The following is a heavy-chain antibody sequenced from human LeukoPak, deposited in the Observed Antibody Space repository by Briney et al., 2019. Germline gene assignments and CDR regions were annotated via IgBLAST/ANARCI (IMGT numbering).Heavy chain of an antibody. CDR3: ARGGTYDSSGYPFDY. CDR2: IYHSGST. Sequence: SETLSLTCTVSGGSISSGGYYWSWIRQPPGKGLEWIGYIYHSGSTYYNPSLKSRVTISVDRSKNQFSLKLSSVTAADTAVYYCARGGTYDSSGYPFDYWGQGTLVTVSS. D-gene: IGHD3-22*01. V-gene: IGHV4-30-2*01. CDR1: GGSISSGGYY. J-gene: IGHJ4*02.